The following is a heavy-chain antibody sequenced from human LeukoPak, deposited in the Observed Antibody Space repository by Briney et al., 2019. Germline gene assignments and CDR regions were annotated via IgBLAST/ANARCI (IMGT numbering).Heavy chain of an antibody. CDR1: GGTFSSYA. CDR2: IIPILGIA. J-gene: IGHJ4*02. D-gene: IGHD3-10*01. CDR3: AKRQLVRGVLDY. V-gene: IGHV1-69*04. Sequence: ASVKVSCKASGGTFSSYAISWVRQAPGQGLEWMGRIIPILGIANYAQKFQGRVTITADKSTSTAYMELSSLRAEDTAVYYCAKRQLVRGVLDYWGQGTLVTVSS.